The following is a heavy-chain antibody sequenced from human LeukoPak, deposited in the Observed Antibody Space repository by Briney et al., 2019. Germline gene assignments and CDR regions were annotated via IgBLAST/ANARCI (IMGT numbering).Heavy chain of an antibody. CDR2: IRSDESER. Sequence: GGSLRLSCVASGFAFSDYWMSWVRQAPGKGLEWVANIRSDESERFFLDSVKGRFTISRDNAKNSLYLQMSSLRAEDSAVYYCVTGGHYAGSWGQGSLVTVST. D-gene: IGHD3-22*01. CDR3: VTGGHYAGS. V-gene: IGHV3-7*01. CDR1: GFAFSDYW. J-gene: IGHJ5*02.